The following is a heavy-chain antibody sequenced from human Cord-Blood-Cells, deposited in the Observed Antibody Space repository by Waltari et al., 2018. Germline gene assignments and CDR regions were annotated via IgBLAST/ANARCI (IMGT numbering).Heavy chain of an antibody. J-gene: IGHJ6*02. D-gene: IGHD6-13*01. CDR1: GFTVSSNY. V-gene: IGHV3-53*01. CDR3: ARDIGAGQGSSWSYYYGMDV. Sequence: EVQLVESGGGLIQPGGSLRLSCAASGFTVSSNYMSWVRQAPGKGLEWVSVIYSGGSTYYADSVKGRFTISRDNSKNTLYLQMNSLRAEDTAVYYCARDIGAGQGSSWSYYYGMDVWGQGTTVTVSS. CDR2: IYSGGST.